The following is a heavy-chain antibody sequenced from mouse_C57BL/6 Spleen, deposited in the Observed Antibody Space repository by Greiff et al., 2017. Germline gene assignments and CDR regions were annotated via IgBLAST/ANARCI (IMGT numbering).Heavy chain of an antibody. CDR1: GYSFTGYF. Sequence: VQLQQSGPELVKPGDSVKISCKASGYSFTGYFMNWVMQSHGKSLEWIGRINPYNGDTFYNQKFKGKATLTVDKSSSTAHMELRSLTSEDSAVYYCARRGYDYDLYYFDDWGQGTTLTVSS. D-gene: IGHD2-4*01. CDR3: ARRGYDYDLYYFDD. CDR2: INPYNGDT. V-gene: IGHV1-20*01. J-gene: IGHJ2*01.